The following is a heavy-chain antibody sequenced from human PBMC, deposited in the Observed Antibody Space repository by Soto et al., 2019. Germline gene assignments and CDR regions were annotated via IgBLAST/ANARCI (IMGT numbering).Heavy chain of an antibody. CDR2: IYYSGST. Sequence: QVQLQESGPGLVKSSQTLSLTCTVSGGSIFGGDFYWSWIRQAPGKALEWIGFIYYSGSTYYNPSLESRVSISVDTSKNQFSLRLSSVTAADTAVYYCARAIVVGVAPPPGNFDSWGQGTLVTVSS. D-gene: IGHD2-15*01. V-gene: IGHV4-30-4*01. CDR1: GGSIFGGDFY. CDR3: ARAIVVGVAPPPGNFDS. J-gene: IGHJ4*02.